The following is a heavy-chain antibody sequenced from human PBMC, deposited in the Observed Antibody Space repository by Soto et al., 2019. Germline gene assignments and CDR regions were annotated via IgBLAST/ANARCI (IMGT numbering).Heavy chain of an antibody. J-gene: IGHJ5*02. Sequence: SSETLSLTCAVYGGSFSGYYWSWIRQPPGKGLEWIGEINHSGSTNYNPSLKSRVTISVDTSKNQFSLKLSSVTAADTAVYYCARRYRYFDWYKENWFDPWGQGTLVTVSS. D-gene: IGHD3-9*01. CDR2: INHSGST. CDR3: ARRYRYFDWYKENWFDP. CDR1: GGSFSGYY. V-gene: IGHV4-34*01.